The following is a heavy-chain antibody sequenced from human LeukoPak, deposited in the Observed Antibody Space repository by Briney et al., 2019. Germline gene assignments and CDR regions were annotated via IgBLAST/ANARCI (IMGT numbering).Heavy chain of an antibody. D-gene: IGHD3-22*01. CDR3: ARGVGSGYTDY. CDR2: ISYSGNT. J-gene: IGHJ4*02. V-gene: IGHV4-59*01. CDR1: GSSISNYY. Sequence: SETLSLTCTVSGSSISNYYWTWIRQPPGKGLEWIGFISYSGNTNYNPSLKSRVTISPDTSKNQFSLKLISVTAADTAVYYCARGVGSGYTDYWGQGALVTVSS.